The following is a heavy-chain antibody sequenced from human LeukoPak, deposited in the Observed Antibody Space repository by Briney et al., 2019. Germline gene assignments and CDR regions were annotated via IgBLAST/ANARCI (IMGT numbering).Heavy chain of an antibody. CDR2: FYNSGRS. Sequence: SETLSLTCTVSDDSISDYYRGWIRQPPGKGLEWIGYFYNSGRSTYNPSLKSRVTISVDTSKNQFSLKLSSVTAADTAVYYCARAGRSSGWSNWFDPWGQGTLVTVSS. CDR1: DDSISDYY. J-gene: IGHJ5*02. CDR3: ARAGRSSGWSNWFDP. V-gene: IGHV4-59*01. D-gene: IGHD6-19*01.